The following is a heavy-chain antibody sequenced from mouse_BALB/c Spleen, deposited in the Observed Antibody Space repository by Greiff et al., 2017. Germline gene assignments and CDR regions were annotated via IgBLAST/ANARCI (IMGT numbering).Heavy chain of an antibody. J-gene: IGHJ1*01. V-gene: IGHV14-3*02. D-gene: IGHD2-3*01. CDR2: IDPANGNT. CDR3: ARGYYEDWYFDV. CDR1: GFNIKDTY. Sequence: EVNLVESGAELVKPGASVKLSCTASGFNIKDTYMHWVKQRPEQGLEWIGRIDPANGNTKYDPKFQGKATITADTSSNTAYLQLSSLTSEDTAVYYCARGYYEDWYFDVWGAGTTVTVSS.